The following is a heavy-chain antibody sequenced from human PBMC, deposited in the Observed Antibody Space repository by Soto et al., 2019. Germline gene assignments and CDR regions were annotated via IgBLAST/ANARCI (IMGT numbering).Heavy chain of an antibody. CDR2: IDASGGYT. V-gene: IGHV3-23*01. CDR1: GFTFTDYA. D-gene: IGHD6-13*01. Sequence: GGSLRLSCAASGFTFTDYAMSWVRQAPGKGLEWVSLIDASGGYTYYADSVKGRFTISRDNSRNTLYLQMNSLRAEDTAVYYCAIIQWGSSSDIYNWGQETVVTVSS. CDR3: AIIQWGSSSDIYN. J-gene: IGHJ4*02.